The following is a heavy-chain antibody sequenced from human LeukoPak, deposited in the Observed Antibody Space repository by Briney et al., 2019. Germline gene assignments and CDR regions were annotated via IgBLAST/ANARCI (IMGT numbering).Heavy chain of an antibody. D-gene: IGHD3-10*01. J-gene: IGHJ4*02. V-gene: IGHV3-11*04. CDR2: ISSSGSTI. CDR3: AREDYDSGSALDY. CDR1: GFTFSDYY. Sequence: GGSLRLSCAASGFTFSDYYMSWIRQAPGKGLEWVSYISSSGSTIYYADSMKGRFTISRDNAKNSLYLQMNSLRVEDTAVYYCAREDYDSGSALDYGGQGTLVTVSS.